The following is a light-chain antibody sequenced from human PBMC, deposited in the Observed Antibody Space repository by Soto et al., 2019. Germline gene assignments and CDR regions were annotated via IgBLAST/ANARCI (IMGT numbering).Light chain of an antibody. J-gene: IGKJ1*01. CDR2: GVS. V-gene: IGKV3-20*01. CDR1: QSVSSNY. CDR3: HQYGGSPRT. Sequence: EIVLTQSPGTLSLSPGERATLFCRASQSVSSNYLNWFQQKPGQAPRLLIYGVSSRPTGIPDRFSGSGAGTDFTLTISRLEPEDFAVYYCHQYGGSPRTFGQGTKVEIK.